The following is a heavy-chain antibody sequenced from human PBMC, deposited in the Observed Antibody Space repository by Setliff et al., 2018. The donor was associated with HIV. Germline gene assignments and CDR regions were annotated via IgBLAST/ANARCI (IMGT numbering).Heavy chain of an antibody. Sequence: SETLSLTCTVSGGSISSGSYYWSWIRQPAGKGLEWIGHIYTSGSTNYNPSLKSLVTISVDTSKNQFSLRLTSVTAADTAVYYCARERSRGYTDPPRFDYWGQGTLVTVSS. V-gene: IGHV4-61*09. CDR1: GGSISSGSYY. J-gene: IGHJ4*02. CDR3: ARERSRGYTDPPRFDY. CDR2: IYTSGST. D-gene: IGHD5-18*01.